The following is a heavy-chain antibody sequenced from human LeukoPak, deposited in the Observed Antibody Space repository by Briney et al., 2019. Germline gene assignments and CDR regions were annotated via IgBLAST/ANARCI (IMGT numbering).Heavy chain of an antibody. CDR2: ISAYNGNT. Sequence: ASVNVSCKASGYTFTSYGISWVRQAPGQGLEWMGWISAYNGNTNYAQKLQGRVTMTTDTSTSTAYMELRSLRSDDTAVYYCARELAASSWYGMDVWGQGTTVTVSS. J-gene: IGHJ6*02. CDR1: GYTFTSYG. CDR3: ARELAASSWYGMDV. V-gene: IGHV1-18*01. D-gene: IGHD2-15*01.